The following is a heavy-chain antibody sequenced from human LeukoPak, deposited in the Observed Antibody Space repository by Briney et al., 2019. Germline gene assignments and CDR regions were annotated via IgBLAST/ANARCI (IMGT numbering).Heavy chain of an antibody. Sequence: SETLSLTCTVSGGSISSYYWGWIRQPPGKGLEWIGSIYYSGSTYYNPSLKSRVTISVDTSKNQFSLKLSSVTAADTAVYYCARDTRVWVGANTDAFDIWGQGTMVTVSS. CDR1: GGSISSYY. CDR2: IYYSGST. V-gene: IGHV4-39*07. CDR3: ARDTRVWVGANTDAFDI. J-gene: IGHJ3*02. D-gene: IGHD1-26*01.